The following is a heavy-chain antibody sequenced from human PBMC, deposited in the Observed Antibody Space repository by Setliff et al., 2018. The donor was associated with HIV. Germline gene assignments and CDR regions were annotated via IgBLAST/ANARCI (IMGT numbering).Heavy chain of an antibody. J-gene: IGHJ4*02. D-gene: IGHD1-20*01. Sequence: GASVKVSCKTSGYTFTAYYIHWVRQAPGQGLEWMGWINSNNGGTKYAQNFQGRVTMTRDTSITTAYMELSSLIPDDTAVYYCAREERYYNGKGGLDYWGQGRLVTVSS. CDR3: AREERYYNGKGGLDY. CDR1: GYTFTAYY. CDR2: INSNNGGT. V-gene: IGHV1-2*02.